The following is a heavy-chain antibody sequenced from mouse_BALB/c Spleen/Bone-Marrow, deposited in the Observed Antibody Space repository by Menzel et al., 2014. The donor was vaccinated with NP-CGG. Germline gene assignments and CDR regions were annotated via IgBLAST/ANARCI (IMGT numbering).Heavy chain of an antibody. CDR2: IWSGGST. CDR1: GFSLTSYD. D-gene: IGHD2-3*01. Sequence: QVQLQQSGPGLVHPSQSLSITCTVSGFSLTSYDIHWVRQSPGKGLEWLGVIWSGGSTDYNAAFISRLSISKDNSKSQVFCEMYSLQADDTAIYYCARKSSYDGFHTMDQWGQGNSVTVSS. CDR3: ARKSSYDGFHTMDQ. V-gene: IGHV2-4-1*01. J-gene: IGHJ4*01.